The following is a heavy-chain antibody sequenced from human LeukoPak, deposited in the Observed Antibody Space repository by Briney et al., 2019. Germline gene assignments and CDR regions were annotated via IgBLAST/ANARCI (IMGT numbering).Heavy chain of an antibody. J-gene: IGHJ6*02. CDR1: GFTFSDYS. CDR2: IDLSATYI. V-gene: IGHV3-21*01. Sequence: GGSLRLSCAASGFTFSDYSMNWVRQAPGKGLEWVSSIDLSATYIYYAASMRGRFTISRDSAKNSLYLQMNSVRAEDTAVYYCARSAAGTDCYYGMDVWGQGTTVTVSS. CDR3: ARSAAGTDCYYGMDV. D-gene: IGHD6-13*01.